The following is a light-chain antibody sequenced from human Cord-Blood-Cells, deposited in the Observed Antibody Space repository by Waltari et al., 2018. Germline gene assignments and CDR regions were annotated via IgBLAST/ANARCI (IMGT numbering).Light chain of an antibody. Sequence: QSALTQPRSVSGSPGQSVTIPCTGTSRDVGGYNYVSWYQQHPGKAPKLMIYDVSNRPSGVPDRFSGSKSGNTASLTISGLQAEDEADYYCCSYAGSFVVFGGGTKLTVL. CDR1: SRDVGGYNY. CDR3: CSYAGSFVV. V-gene: IGLV2-11*01. CDR2: DVS. J-gene: IGLJ2*01.